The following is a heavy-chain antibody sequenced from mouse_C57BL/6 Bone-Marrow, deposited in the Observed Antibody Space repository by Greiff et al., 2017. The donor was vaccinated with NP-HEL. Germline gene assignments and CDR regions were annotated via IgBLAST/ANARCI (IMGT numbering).Heavy chain of an antibody. D-gene: IGHD1-2*01. CDR2: IDPSDSYT. V-gene: IGHV1-50*01. J-gene: IGHJ2*01. Sequence: VQLQQSGAELVKPGASVKLSCKASGYTFTSYWMQWVKQRPGQGLEWIGEIDPSDSYTNYNQKFKGKATLTVDTSSSTAYMQLSSLTSEDSAVYYCARELRQGYWGQGTTLTVSS. CDR3: ARELRQGY. CDR1: GYTFTSYW.